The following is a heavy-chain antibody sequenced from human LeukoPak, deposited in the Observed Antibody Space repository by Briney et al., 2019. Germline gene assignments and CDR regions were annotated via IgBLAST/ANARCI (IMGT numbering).Heavy chain of an antibody. CDR3: AKDPRGDDEEKYFDY. CDR1: GFIFSNYA. J-gene: IGHJ4*02. V-gene: IGHV3-30*02. Sequence: PGGSLRLSCAASGFIFSNYAMHWVRQAPGRGLEWVAFIRSGGTNEYYADSVKGRLSISRDNSKNTLYLQMNSLTPGDTAVYYCAKDPRGDDEEKYFDYWGQGTLVTVSS. D-gene: IGHD3-16*01. CDR2: IRSGGTNE.